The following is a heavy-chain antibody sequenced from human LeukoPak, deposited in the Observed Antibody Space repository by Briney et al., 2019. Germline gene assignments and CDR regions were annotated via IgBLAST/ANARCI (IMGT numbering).Heavy chain of an antibody. CDR2: IGGSDGRT. CDR1: GFTFSTYA. V-gene: IGHV3-23*01. Sequence: GGSLRLSCAASGFTFSTYAMSWVRQAPGRGLEWVSLIGGSDGRTRYADSVKGWFTISRDNSKNTLYLEMYSLRAEDTAVYCCAKDSSSYDWGYMDVWGKGTTVTISS. D-gene: IGHD3-22*01. J-gene: IGHJ6*03. CDR3: AKDSSSYDWGYMDV.